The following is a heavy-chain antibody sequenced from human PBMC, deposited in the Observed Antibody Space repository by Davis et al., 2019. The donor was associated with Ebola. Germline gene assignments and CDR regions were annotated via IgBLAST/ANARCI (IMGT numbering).Heavy chain of an antibody. J-gene: IGHJ5*02. CDR2: ISHDGSKA. CDR3: ARIGFKTGAPNH. Sequence: GGSLRLSCTASGFTFSNYPMYWVRQAPGKGLEWVSIISHDGSKAYYADSVKGRFAISRDNSKNALYLQMGRLRIEDSAVYFCARIGFKTGAPNHWGQGIQVTVSS. V-gene: IGHV3-30*09. D-gene: IGHD2-8*02. CDR1: GFTFSNYP.